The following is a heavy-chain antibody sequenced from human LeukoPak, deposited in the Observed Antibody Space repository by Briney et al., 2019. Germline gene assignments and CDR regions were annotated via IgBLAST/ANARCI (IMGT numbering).Heavy chain of an antibody. Sequence: GGSLRLSCAAPGFTFSSYAMHWVRQAPGKGLEWVAVISYDGSNKYYADSVKGRFTISRDNSENTLFLQMNSLRAEDTAVYYCARDIIQLYFGALDYWGQGTLVTVSS. CDR2: ISYDGSNK. CDR3: ARDIIQLYFGALDY. D-gene: IGHD4/OR15-4a*01. V-gene: IGHV3-30-3*01. CDR1: GFTFSSYA. J-gene: IGHJ4*02.